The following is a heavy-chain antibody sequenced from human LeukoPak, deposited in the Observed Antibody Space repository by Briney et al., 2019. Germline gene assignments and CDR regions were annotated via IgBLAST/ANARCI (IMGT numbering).Heavy chain of an antibody. CDR1: GFTFSSYA. Sequence: PGGSLRLSCAASGFTFSSYAMSWVRQAPGKGLEWVSGISGSGGSIYYGDSVKGRFTISRDNSKNTLYLQMNSLRAEDTAVYFCAKRMIPFGGVIVPQYYFDYWGQGTLVTVSS. V-gene: IGHV3-23*01. CDR3: AKRMIPFGGVIVPQYYFDY. CDR2: ISGSGGSI. J-gene: IGHJ4*02. D-gene: IGHD3-16*02.